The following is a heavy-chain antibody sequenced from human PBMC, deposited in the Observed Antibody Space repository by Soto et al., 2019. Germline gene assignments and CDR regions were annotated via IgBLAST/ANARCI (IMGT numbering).Heavy chain of an antibody. CDR1: GGSISSSSYY. CDR3: ARQRESRPFDY. J-gene: IGHJ4*02. V-gene: IGHV4-39*01. Sequence: QLQLQESGPGLVKPSETLSLTCTVSGGSISSSSYYRGCIRKPPVKGLEWIGSIDYSGSTYYNPSLKSRLILSVDTSKNQFALKLSSVAAADTAVYYCARQRESRPFDYWGQGTLVTVSS. CDR2: IDYSGST. D-gene: IGHD2-2*01.